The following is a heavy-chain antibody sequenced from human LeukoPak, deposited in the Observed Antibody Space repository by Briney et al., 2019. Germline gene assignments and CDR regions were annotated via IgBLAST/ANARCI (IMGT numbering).Heavy chain of an antibody. CDR2: ISGSGGST. Sequence: GGSLRLSCAASGFTFSSYAMSWVRQAPGKGLEWVSAISGSGGSTYYAGSVKGRFTVSRDNSKNALYLQMNSLRDEDTAVYYCVRAAIVRDLWVWLDPWGQGTLVTVSS. V-gene: IGHV3-23*01. D-gene: IGHD1-26*01. CDR3: VRAAIVRDLWVWLDP. CDR1: GFTFSSYA. J-gene: IGHJ5*02.